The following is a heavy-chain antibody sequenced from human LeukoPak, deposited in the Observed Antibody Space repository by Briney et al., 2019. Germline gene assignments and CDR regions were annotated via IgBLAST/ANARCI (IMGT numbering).Heavy chain of an antibody. CDR2: ITGGGDNT. D-gene: IGHD3-3*01. Sequence: GGSLRLSCAASGFIFSGDDMNWVRQAPGRGLDWVSGITGGGDNTFYADSVKGRFTISRDNSKNTVYLQMNSLRAEDTAIYYCAIVSWSGYHSWGQGILVTVSS. J-gene: IGHJ4*02. CDR3: AIVSWSGYHS. V-gene: IGHV3-23*01. CDR1: GFIFSGDD.